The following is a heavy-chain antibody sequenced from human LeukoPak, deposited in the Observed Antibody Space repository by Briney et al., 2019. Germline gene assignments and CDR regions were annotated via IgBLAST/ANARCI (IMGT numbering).Heavy chain of an antibody. CDR1: VGTFSSYA. J-gene: IGHJ4*02. D-gene: IGHD3-3*01. V-gene: IGHV1-69*05. CDR2: IIPIFGTA. Sequence: SVKVSCKASVGTFSSYAISWVRQAPGQGREWMGRIIPIFGTANYAQKFQGRVTITTDESTSTAYMELSSLRSEDTAVYYCARDRTIFGVVIPPFVYWGQGTLVTVSS. CDR3: ARDRTIFGVVIPPFVY.